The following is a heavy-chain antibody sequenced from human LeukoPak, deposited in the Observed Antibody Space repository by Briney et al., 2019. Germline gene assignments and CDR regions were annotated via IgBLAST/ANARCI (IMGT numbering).Heavy chain of an antibody. CDR3: ARDGSRITMIVVSYFDY. D-gene: IGHD3-22*01. V-gene: IGHV3-30-3*01. Sequence: PGRSLRLSCAASGFTFSSYAMHWVRQAPGKGLEWVAVISYDGSNKYYADSVKGRFTISRDNSKNTLYLQMNSLRAEDTAVYYCARDGSRITMIVVSYFDYWGQGTLVTVSP. CDR1: GFTFSSYA. J-gene: IGHJ4*02. CDR2: ISYDGSNK.